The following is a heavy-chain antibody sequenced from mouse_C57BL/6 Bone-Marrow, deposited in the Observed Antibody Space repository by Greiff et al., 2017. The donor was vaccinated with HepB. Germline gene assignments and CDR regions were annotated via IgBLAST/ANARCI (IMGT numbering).Heavy chain of an antibody. Sequence: QVQLQQPGAELVKPGASVKLSCKASGYTFNSYWMQWVKQRPGQGLEWIGEIDPSDSYTNYNQKFKGKATLTVDTSSSTAYMQLSSLTSEDSAVDYCAKGVFLDYWGQGTTLTVSS. V-gene: IGHV1-50*01. CDR3: AKGVFLDY. CDR2: IDPSDSYT. J-gene: IGHJ2*01. CDR1: GYTFNSYW.